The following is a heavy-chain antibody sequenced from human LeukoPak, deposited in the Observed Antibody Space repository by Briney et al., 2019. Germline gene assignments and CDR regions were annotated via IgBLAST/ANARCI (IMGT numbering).Heavy chain of an antibody. CDR2: ISASGGST. Sequence: GGCLRLSCAAFGFTLSSYAMSWVRQAPGKGLEWVLSISASGGSTNYADSVKGRFTISRDDSKNTVYLQMNSLRAENNAVYNCAKVMEGSERCTMGRVVIIKTAGLYYMEGWLKGTTVTVSS. CDR3: AKVMEGSERCTMGRVVIIKTAGLYYMEG. CDR1: GFTLSSYA. J-gene: IGHJ6*03. D-gene: IGHD3-10*01. V-gene: IGHV3-23*01.